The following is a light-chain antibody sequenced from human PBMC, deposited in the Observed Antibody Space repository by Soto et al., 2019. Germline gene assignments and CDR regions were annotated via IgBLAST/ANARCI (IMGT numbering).Light chain of an antibody. CDR2: DVT. V-gene: IGLV2-14*03. CDR1: SSDVGGYNY. J-gene: IGLJ1*01. CDR3: SSYTGSSPSYV. Sequence: QSALTQPASVSGSPGQSITISCTGTSSDVGGYNYVSWYQHHPGKAPELMIYDVTNRPSGVSLRFSGSKSGNSASLTISGLQAEDEADYYCSSYTGSSPSYVFGAGTKVTVL.